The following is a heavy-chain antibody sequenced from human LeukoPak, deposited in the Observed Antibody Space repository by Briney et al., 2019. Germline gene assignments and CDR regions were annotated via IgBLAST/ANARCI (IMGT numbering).Heavy chain of an antibody. CDR2: ITYRRSA. D-gene: IGHD2-21*01. J-gene: IGHJ4*02. Sequence: NTSETLSLTCAVYGGSLDIYYWMFVRQPPGKGLHWIGEITYRRSADYNPSLKSRASITIDASQRQISLKLTSVTAADTAVYYCAGYGGDWNFDFDSWGQGTLVSVSP. V-gene: IGHV4-34*01. CDR1: GGSLDIYY. CDR3: AGYGGDWNFDFDS.